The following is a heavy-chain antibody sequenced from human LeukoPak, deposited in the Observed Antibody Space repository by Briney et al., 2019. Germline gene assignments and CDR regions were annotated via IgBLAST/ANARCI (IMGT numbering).Heavy chain of an antibody. D-gene: IGHD5-24*01. V-gene: IGHV3-30*18. CDR2: ISYDGSNK. Sequence: GGSLRLSCAASGFTFSSYGMHWVRQAPGKGLEWVAVISYDGSNKYYADSVKGRFTISRDNSKNTLYLQMNSLRAEDTAVYYCAKDRARWLQRYYFDYWGQGTLVTVSS. CDR1: GFTFSSYG. CDR3: AKDRARWLQRYYFDY. J-gene: IGHJ4*02.